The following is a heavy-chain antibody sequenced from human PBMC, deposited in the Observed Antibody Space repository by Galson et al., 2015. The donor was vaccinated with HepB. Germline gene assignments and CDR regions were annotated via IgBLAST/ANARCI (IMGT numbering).Heavy chain of an antibody. CDR1: GGTFSSYA. CDR2: IIPILGIA. Sequence: SVKVSCKASGGTFSSYAISWVRQAPGQGLEWMGRIIPILGIANYAQKFQGRVTITADKSTSTAYMELSSLRSEDTAVYYCARDRGICSGGSCYFGFDPWAREPWSPSPQ. V-gene: IGHV1-69*04. J-gene: IGHJ5*02. CDR3: ARDRGICSGGSCYFGFDP. D-gene: IGHD2-15*01.